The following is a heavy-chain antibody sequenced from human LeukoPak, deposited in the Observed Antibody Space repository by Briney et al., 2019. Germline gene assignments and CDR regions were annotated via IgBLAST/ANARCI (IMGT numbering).Heavy chain of an antibody. CDR3: ARHLGSGYYSAIGY. CDR2: IDTTGRT. CDR1: GFTFSSYA. D-gene: IGHD3-22*01. V-gene: IGHV4-4*09. Sequence: PGGSLRLSCAASGFTFSSYAMSWVRQAPGKGLEWLGYIDTTGRTNHNPSLKSRITISVDKSRNQFSLKLTSVTAADSAAYYCARHLGSGYYSAIGYWGQGALVTVSS. J-gene: IGHJ4*02.